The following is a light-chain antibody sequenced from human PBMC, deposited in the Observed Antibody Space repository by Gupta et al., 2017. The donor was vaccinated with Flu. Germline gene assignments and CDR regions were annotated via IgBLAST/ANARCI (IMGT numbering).Light chain of an antibody. CDR1: SSNIGTNS. V-gene: IGLV1-47*01. CDR2: RST. J-gene: IGLJ1*01. CDR3: AACDDSLSSYV. Sequence: QSVLTQPPSASGTPGQRVTISCSGSSSNIGTNSVHWYQQLPGTAPKLLIYRSTQRPSGVPDRFSGSKSGTSASLAISGLRAEDEADYYCAACDDSLSSYVLGTGTKVTVL.